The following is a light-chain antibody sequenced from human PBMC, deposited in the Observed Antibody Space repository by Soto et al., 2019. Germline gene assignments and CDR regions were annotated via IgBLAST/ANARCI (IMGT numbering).Light chain of an antibody. V-gene: IGKV3-11*01. CDR3: QQRSNWLT. Sequence: EILFAHSPGTLSLSPWSISTLSCRASQSVSSSNLAWYQQKSGQAPRLLIYDASNRATGIPARFSGSGSGTDFTLTISSLEPEDFAVYYCQQRSNWLTFGGGTKVDIK. CDR2: DAS. J-gene: IGKJ4*01. CDR1: QSVSSSN.